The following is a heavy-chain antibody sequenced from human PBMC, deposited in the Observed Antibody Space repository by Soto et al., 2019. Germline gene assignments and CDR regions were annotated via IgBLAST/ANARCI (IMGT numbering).Heavy chain of an antibody. V-gene: IGHV3-74*01. CDR1: GFTFSSYW. CDR3: ARGDGDYNDGNGYLGRH. J-gene: IGHJ4*02. CDR2: IKSDGSGT. Sequence: EVQLVESGGGLVQPGGSLRLSCAASGFTFSSYWMHWARQAPGKGLVWVSRIKSDGSGTYYADSVKGRLTISRDNAKNTLYLQMNSLRAEDTAVYYCARGDGDYNDGNGYLGRHWGQGTLVTVSS. D-gene: IGHD5-18*01.